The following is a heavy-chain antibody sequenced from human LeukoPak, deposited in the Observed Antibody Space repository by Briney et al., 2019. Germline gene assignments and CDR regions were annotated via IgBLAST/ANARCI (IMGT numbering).Heavy chain of an antibody. J-gene: IGHJ5*02. CDR2: IIPILGIA. CDR1: GGTFSSYT. D-gene: IGHD1-26*01. Sequence: SVKVSCKASGGTFSSYTISWVRQAPGQGLEWMGRIIPILGIANYAQKFQGRVTITADTSTSTAYMELSSLRSEDTAVYFCARQEGGEGCFDLWGQGTLVTVFS. CDR3: ARQEGGEGCFDL. V-gene: IGHV1-69*02.